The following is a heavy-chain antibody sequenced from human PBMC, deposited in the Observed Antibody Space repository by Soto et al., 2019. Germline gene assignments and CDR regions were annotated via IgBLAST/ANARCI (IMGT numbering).Heavy chain of an antibody. Sequence: SETLSLTCAVYGGSFSGYYWSWIRQPPGKGLEWIGEINHSGSTNYNPSLKSRVTISVDTSKNQFSLKLSSVTAADTAVYYCARGVIVVVPASIFARVKASYYYGMDVWGQGTTVTVSS. CDR2: INHSGST. D-gene: IGHD2-2*01. V-gene: IGHV4-34*01. J-gene: IGHJ6*02. CDR3: ARGVIVVVPASIFARVKASYYYGMDV. CDR1: GGSFSGYY.